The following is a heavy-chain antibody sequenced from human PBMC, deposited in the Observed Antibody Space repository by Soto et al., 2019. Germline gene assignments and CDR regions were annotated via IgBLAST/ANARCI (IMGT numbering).Heavy chain of an antibody. CDR1: GDSIISSDFY. J-gene: IGHJ5*02. CDR3: ARHSLALRKNNWFDP. CDR2: IFYLGSS. V-gene: IGHV4-39*01. D-gene: IGHD3-3*02. Sequence: NPSETLSLTCTVSGDSIISSDFYWGWVRQPPGKGLEWIGSIFYLGSSYYNPSLKSRVTMSVDTSKNQFSLRLRSVTAADTALYFCARHSLALRKNNWFDPWGQGIMVT.